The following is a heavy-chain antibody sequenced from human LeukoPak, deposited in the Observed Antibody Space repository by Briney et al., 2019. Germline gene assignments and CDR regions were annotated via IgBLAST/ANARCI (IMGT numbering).Heavy chain of an antibody. J-gene: IGHJ5*02. CDR1: GYTFTGYY. V-gene: IGHV1-2*02. CDR3: ARDPTFRDDFWSGYYTTWFDP. CDR2: INPNSGGT. Sequence: ASVKVSCKASGYTFTGYYMHWVRQAPGQGLEWMGWINPNSGGTNYAQKFQGRVTITRDTSISTAYMELSRLRSDDTAVYYCARDPTFRDDFWSGYYTTWFDPWGQGTLVTVSS. D-gene: IGHD3-3*01.